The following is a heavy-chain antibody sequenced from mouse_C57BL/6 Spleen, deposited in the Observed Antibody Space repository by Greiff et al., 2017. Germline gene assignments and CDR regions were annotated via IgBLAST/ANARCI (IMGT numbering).Heavy chain of an antibody. CDR3: ASQMTTVVPYYAMDY. CDR1: GYSFTDYN. D-gene: IGHD1-1*01. J-gene: IGHJ4*01. CDR2: INPNYGTT. Sequence: VQLQQSGPELVKPGASVKISCKASGYSFTDYNMNWVKQSNGKSLEWIGVINPNYGTTSYNQKFKGKATLTVDQSSSTAYMQLNSLTSEDSAFYYCASQMTTVVPYYAMDYWGQGTSVTVSS. V-gene: IGHV1-39*01.